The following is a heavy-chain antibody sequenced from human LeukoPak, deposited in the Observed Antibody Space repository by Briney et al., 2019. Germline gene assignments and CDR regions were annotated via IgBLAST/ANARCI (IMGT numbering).Heavy chain of an antibody. V-gene: IGHV4-39*07. CDR1: GGSISSSSYY. Sequence: SETLSLTCTVSGGSISSSSYYWGWIRQPPGKGLEWIGSIYYSGSTYYNPSLKSRVTISVDTSKNQFSLKLSSVTAADTAVYYCARGTTVADGIFDYWGQGTLVTVSS. J-gene: IGHJ4*02. CDR2: IYYSGST. CDR3: ARGTTVADGIFDY. D-gene: IGHD4-23*01.